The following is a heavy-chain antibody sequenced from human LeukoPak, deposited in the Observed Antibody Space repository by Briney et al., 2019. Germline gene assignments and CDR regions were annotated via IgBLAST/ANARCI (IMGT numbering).Heavy chain of an antibody. V-gene: IGHV3-64*01. CDR3: ARRGAVSGGSDY. CDR2: ITSNGGST. D-gene: IGHD3-16*01. J-gene: IGHJ4*02. Sequence: GGSLRLSCAASGFAFSSYTMHWVRQAPGKGLGYVSAITSNGGSTYYANSVKGRFTISRDNSKNTLYLQMGSLRAEDMAVYYCARRGAVSGGSDYWGQGTLVTVSS. CDR1: GFAFSSYT.